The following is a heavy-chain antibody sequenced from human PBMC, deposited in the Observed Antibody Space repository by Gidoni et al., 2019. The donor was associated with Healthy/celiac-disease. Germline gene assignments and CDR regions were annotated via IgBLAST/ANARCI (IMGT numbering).Heavy chain of an antibody. CDR1: GFTFSSYG. D-gene: IGHD3-16*01. Sequence: QVQLVESGGGVVQPGRALRRSCAASGFTFSSYGMHWVRQAPGKGLEWVAVISYDGSNKYYAASVKGRFTISRDNSKNTLYLQMNSLRAEDTAVYYCAKDFYGYWGQGTLVTVSS. V-gene: IGHV3-30*18. J-gene: IGHJ4*02. CDR3: AKDFYGY. CDR2: ISYDGSNK.